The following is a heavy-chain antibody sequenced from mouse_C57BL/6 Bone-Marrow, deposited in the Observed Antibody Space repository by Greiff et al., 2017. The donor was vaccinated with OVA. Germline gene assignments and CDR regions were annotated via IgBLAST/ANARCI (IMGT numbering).Heavy chain of an antibody. CDR2: SRNKANDYTT. Sequence: EVMLVESGGGLVQSGRSLRLSCATSGFTFSDFYMEWVRQAPGKGLEWIAASRNKANDYTTEYSASVKGRFIVSRDTSQSILYLQMNALRAEDTAIYYCARDAGTTVVEGYAMDYWGQGTSVTVSS. CDR1: GFTFSDFY. V-gene: IGHV7-1*01. CDR3: ARDAGTTVVEGYAMDY. J-gene: IGHJ4*01. D-gene: IGHD1-1*01.